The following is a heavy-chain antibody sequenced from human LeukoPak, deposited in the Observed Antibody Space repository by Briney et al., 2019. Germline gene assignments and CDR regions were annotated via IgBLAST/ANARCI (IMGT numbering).Heavy chain of an antibody. Sequence: GGSLRLSCAASGFTFSSYGMHWVRQAPGKGLEWVAVISYDGSNKYYADSVKGRFTISRDNSKNTLYLQMNSLRAEDTAVYYCANDITTVVTSGWFDPWGQGTLVTVSS. CDR1: GFTFSSYG. CDR2: ISYDGSNK. CDR3: ANDITTVVTSGWFDP. V-gene: IGHV3-30*18. J-gene: IGHJ5*02. D-gene: IGHD4-23*01.